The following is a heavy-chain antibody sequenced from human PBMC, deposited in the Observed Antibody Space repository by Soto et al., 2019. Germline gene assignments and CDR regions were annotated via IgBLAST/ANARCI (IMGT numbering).Heavy chain of an antibody. D-gene: IGHD5-18*01. CDR2: ISYDGSNK. V-gene: IGHV3-30-3*01. CDR1: GFTFSSYA. J-gene: IGHJ6*02. Sequence: PGGSLRLSCAASGFTFSSYAMHWVRQAPGKGLEWVAVISYDGSNKYYADSVKGRFTISRDNSKNTLYLQMNSLRAEDTAVYYCAGDRRGYCYGPPDVWGQGTTVTVSS. CDR3: AGDRRGYCYGPPDV.